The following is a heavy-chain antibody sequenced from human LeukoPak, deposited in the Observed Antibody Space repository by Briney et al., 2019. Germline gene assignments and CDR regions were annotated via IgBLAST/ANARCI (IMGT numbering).Heavy chain of an antibody. J-gene: IGHJ2*01. CDR3: AREGRETDGWYFDF. Sequence: ASVKVSCKASGYTFINYAIHWVRQAPGQRPEWMGWINTGNGKTKYSQKFQHRVTITRDTSVSTVYMELSSLRSEDTAVYYCAREGRETDGWYFDFWGRGTLVTASS. V-gene: IGHV1-3*04. CDR2: INTGNGKT. CDR1: GYTFINYA. D-gene: IGHD1-14*01.